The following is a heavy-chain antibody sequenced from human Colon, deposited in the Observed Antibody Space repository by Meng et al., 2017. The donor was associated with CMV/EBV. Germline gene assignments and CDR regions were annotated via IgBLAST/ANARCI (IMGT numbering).Heavy chain of an antibody. D-gene: IGHD6-13*01. CDR3: VRESWYFDF. V-gene: IGHV1-2*02. CDR2: IYPQDGGT. CDR1: EYTFTANH. J-gene: IGHJ4*02. Sequence: VHLVKSGTDVEKPGASGKVPCKTSEYTFTANHLHWVRQAPGQGLEWMGWIYPQDGGTYFAQKFQDRVTLTRDTSITTAYMELSGLTSDDTAIYYCVRESWYFDFWGEGTLVTVSS.